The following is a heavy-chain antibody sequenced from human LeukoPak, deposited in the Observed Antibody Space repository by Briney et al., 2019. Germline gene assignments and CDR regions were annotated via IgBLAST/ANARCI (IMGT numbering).Heavy chain of an antibody. V-gene: IGHV4-59*01. CDR2: IYYSGST. CDR3: ARVRGQYSSSWYYFDY. CDR1: GGSISSYY. D-gene: IGHD6-13*01. J-gene: IGHJ4*02. Sequence: SGTLSLTCTVSGGSISSYYWSWIRQPPGKGLEWIGYIYYSGSTNYNPSLKSRVTISVDTSKNQFSLKLSSVTAADTAVYYCARVRGQYSSSWYYFDYWGQGTLVTVSS.